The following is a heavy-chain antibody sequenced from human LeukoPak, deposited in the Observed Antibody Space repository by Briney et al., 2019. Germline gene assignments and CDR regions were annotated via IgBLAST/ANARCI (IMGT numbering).Heavy chain of an antibody. J-gene: IGHJ4*02. D-gene: IGHD6-19*01. V-gene: IGHV1-46*01. CDR1: GYTSTIYY. Sequence: ASVKVSCKASGYTSTIYYIHWVRQAPGQGLEWMGLINPSGGSTNYAQKFQGRVTMTRDTSTSTVYMELSSLRSEDTAVYYCARDRLGSGYSSGPTNVWGQGTLVTVSS. CDR2: INPSGGST. CDR3: ARDRLGSGYSSGPTNV.